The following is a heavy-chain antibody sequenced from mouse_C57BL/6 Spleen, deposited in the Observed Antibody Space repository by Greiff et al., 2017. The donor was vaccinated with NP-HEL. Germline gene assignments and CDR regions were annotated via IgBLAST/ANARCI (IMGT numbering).Heavy chain of an antibody. CDR3: ARWGNYEDYAMDY. D-gene: IGHD2-1*01. J-gene: IGHJ4*01. CDR2: INPSNGGT. CDR1: GYTFTSYW. V-gene: IGHV1-53*01. Sequence: QVQLKQSGTELVKPGASVKLSCKASGYTFTSYWMHWVKQRPGQGLEWIGNINPSNGGTNYNEKFKSKATLTVDKSSSTAYMQLSSLTSEDSAVYYCARWGNYEDYAMDYWGQGTSVTVSS.